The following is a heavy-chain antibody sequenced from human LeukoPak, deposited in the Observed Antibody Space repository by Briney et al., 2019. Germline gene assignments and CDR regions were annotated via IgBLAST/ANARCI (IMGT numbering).Heavy chain of an antibody. CDR2: ISYDGSNK. CDR3: AKHHIRYYYDSSGYYPPYFDY. J-gene: IGHJ4*02. V-gene: IGHV3-30*18. CDR1: GFTFSSYG. Sequence: PGRSLRLSCAASGFTFSSYGMHWVRQAPGKGLEWVAVISYDGSNKYYADPVKGRFTISRDNSENTLYLQMNSLRAEDTAVYYCAKHHIRYYYDSSGYYPPYFDYWGQGTLVTVSS. D-gene: IGHD3-22*01.